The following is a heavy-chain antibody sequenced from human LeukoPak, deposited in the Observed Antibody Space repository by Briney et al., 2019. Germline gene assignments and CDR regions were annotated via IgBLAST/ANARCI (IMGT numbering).Heavy chain of an antibody. D-gene: IGHD1-14*01. CDR1: GFTFSNYG. Sequence: GGSLRLSCGASGFTFSNYGMLWVRQAPGQGLDWVAFIRYDGNNKLYAYSVKGRFTISRDNSKNTLYLHINRLRAEDMSVYYCVKDNPLDYWGQGTLVIVSS. V-gene: IGHV3-30*02. J-gene: IGHJ4*02. CDR3: VKDNPLDY. CDR2: IRYDGNNK.